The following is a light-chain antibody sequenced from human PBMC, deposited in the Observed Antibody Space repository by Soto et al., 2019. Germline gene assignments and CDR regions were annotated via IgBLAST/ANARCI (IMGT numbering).Light chain of an antibody. J-gene: IGLJ1*01. Sequence: QSVMTQPPSVSAAPGQKVTISCSGSRSNIGGNSVSWYQQLPGTAPKLLIYDDNKLPSGIPDRFSGSKSGTSATLGITGFQTGDEADYYCVSWDSSLSAYVFGTGTKVTVL. V-gene: IGLV1-51*01. CDR2: DDN. CDR1: RSNIGGNS. CDR3: VSWDSSLSAYV.